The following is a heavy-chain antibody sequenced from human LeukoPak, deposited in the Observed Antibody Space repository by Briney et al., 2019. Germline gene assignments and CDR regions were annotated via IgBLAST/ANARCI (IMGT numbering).Heavy chain of an antibody. CDR2: IYHSGST. CDR1: GYSITRGSY. Sequence: PSETLSLTCTVSGYSITRGSYWGWIRQPPGKGLEWIANIYHSGSTYYNPSLKSRVTISVDTSKNQSSLKLSSVTAADTAIYYCARTTGYFIDYWGQGTLVTVSS. CDR3: ARTTGYFIDY. J-gene: IGHJ4*02. D-gene: IGHD3-9*01. V-gene: IGHV4-38-2*02.